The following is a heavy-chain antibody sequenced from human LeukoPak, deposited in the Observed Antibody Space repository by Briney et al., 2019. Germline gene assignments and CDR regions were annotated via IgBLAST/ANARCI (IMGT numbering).Heavy chain of an antibody. D-gene: IGHD1-26*01. J-gene: IGHJ3*02. CDR3: ASRRGIVGVDDAFDI. V-gene: IGHV3-66*01. CDR2: IYSGGST. CDR1: GFTVSSNY. Sequence: GGSLRLPCAASGFTVSSNYMSWVRQAPGKGLEGVSVIYSGGSTYYADSVKGRFTISRDNSKNTLYLQMNSLKAEDTAVYYCASRRGIVGVDDAFDIWGQGTMVTVSS.